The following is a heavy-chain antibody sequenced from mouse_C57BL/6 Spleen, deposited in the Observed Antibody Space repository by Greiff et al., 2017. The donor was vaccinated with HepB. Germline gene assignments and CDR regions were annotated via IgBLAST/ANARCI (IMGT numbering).Heavy chain of an antibody. CDR2: IWSGGST. D-gene: IGHD2-4*01. J-gene: IGHJ3*01. CDR1: GFSLTSYG. CDR3: ASPIYYDYDLFAY. V-gene: IGHV2-2*01. Sequence: QVQLKESGPGLVQPSQSLSITCTVSGFSLTSYGVHWVRQSPGKGLEWLGVIWSGGSTDYNAAFISRLSISKDNSKSQVFFKMNSLQADDTAIYYCASPIYYDYDLFAYWGQGTLVTVSA.